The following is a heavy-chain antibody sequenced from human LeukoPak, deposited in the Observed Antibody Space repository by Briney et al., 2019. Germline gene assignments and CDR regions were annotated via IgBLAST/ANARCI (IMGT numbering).Heavy chain of an antibody. CDR3: ARGNYYNSSGSANGIDY. J-gene: IGHJ4*02. CDR2: ISGYNGYT. Sequence: GASVKVSCKPSGYIFTNYGISWVRQAPGQGLEWMGWISGYNGYTNHAQKLQGRVTMTTDTSTSTVYMELRSLRSDDTAVYYCARGNYYNSSGSANGIDYWGQGTLVTVSS. V-gene: IGHV1-18*01. CDR1: GYIFTNYG. D-gene: IGHD3-22*01.